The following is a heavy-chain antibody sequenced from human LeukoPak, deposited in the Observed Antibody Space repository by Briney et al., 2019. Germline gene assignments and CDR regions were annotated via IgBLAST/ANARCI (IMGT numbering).Heavy chain of an antibody. Sequence: SETLSLTCTVSGGSISSYYWSWIRQPPGKGPEWIGYIYYSGSTNYNPSLKSRVAISVDTSKNQFSLKLSSVTAADTAVYYCAREGGGYYDSSGYYGSFDLWGRGTLVTVSS. V-gene: IGHV4-59*01. CDR2: IYYSGST. J-gene: IGHJ2*01. CDR3: AREGGGYYDSSGYYGSFDL. D-gene: IGHD3-22*01. CDR1: GGSISSYY.